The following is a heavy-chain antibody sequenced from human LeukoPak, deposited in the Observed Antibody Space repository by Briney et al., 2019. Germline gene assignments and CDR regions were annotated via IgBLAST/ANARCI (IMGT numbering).Heavy chain of an antibody. D-gene: IGHD2-21*02. CDR3: ARILAYCGGDCYSLSPYYYYYGMDV. CDR1: GGSISSSNW. CDR2: IYHSGST. V-gene: IGHV4-4*02. Sequence: SETLSLTCAASGGSISSSNWWSWVRQPPGKGLEWIGEIYHSGSTNYNPSLKSRVTISVDKSKNQFSLKLSSVTAADTAVYYCARILAYCGGDCYSLSPYYYYYGMDVWGQGTTVTVSS. J-gene: IGHJ6*02.